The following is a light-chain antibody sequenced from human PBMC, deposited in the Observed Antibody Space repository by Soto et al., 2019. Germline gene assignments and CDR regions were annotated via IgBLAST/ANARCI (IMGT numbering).Light chain of an antibody. Sequence: DIQMTQSPSTLSASVTDRVTITCRASQNIHKWLAWYQQKPGKAPKLLIYDASTLENGVPSRFSDSGSGTEFTLTITSPQPDDFATYYCQEYNDNSYTFGQGTKLEI. J-gene: IGKJ2*01. CDR1: QNIHKW. CDR2: DAS. V-gene: IGKV1-5*01. CDR3: QEYNDNSYT.